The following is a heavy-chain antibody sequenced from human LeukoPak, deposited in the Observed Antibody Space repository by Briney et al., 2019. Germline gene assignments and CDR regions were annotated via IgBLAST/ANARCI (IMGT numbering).Heavy chain of an antibody. CDR2: ISTTSTYI. CDR3: ARGGTMTTADY. V-gene: IGHV3-21*01. J-gene: IGHJ4*02. CDR1: GFPFSSYI. Sequence: GGSLRLSCAASGFPFSSYIMNWVRQAPGKGLEWASSISTTSTYIYYADSVKGRFTISRDNAKNSLYLQMNSLRAEDTAVYYCARGGTMTTADYWGQGTLVTVSS. D-gene: IGHD4-17*01.